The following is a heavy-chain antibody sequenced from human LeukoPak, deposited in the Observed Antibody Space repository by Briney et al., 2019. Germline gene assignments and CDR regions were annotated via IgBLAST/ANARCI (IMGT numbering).Heavy chain of an antibody. CDR1: GFTFSSYS. V-gene: IGHV3-21*01. Sequence: GGSLRLSFAASGFTFSSYSMNWVRQAPGKGLEWVSSISSSSSYIYYADSVKGRFTISRDNAKNSLYLQMNSLRAEDTAVYYCARGPGYCSSTSCYRRVFFDYWGQGTLVTVSS. J-gene: IGHJ4*02. CDR2: ISSSSSYI. D-gene: IGHD2-2*02. CDR3: ARGPGYCSSTSCYRRVFFDY.